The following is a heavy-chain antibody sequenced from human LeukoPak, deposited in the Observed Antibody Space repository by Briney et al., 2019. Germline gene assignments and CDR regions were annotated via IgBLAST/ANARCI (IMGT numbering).Heavy chain of an antibody. CDR3: ARGDSSSSRSYYYYGMDV. V-gene: IGHV1-46*01. J-gene: IGHJ6*02. CDR2: INPSGGST. CDR1: GYSFISFY. Sequence: ASVKVSCKASGYSFISFYIHWVRQAPGQGLEWMGVINPSGGSTAYAQQFQGRVTMTRDTSTSTVYMELSSLRSEDTAVYYCARGDSSSSRSYYYYGMDVWGQGTTVTVSS. D-gene: IGHD6-6*01.